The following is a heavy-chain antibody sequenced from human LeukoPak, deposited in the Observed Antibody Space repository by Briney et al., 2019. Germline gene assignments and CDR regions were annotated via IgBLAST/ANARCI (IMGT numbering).Heavy chain of an antibody. V-gene: IGHV4-59*01. CDR1: GGSISSYY. J-gene: IGHJ5*02. CDR3: AREDGERWFDP. Sequence: SETLSLTCTVSGGSISSYYWSWIRQPPGKGLEWIGYIYYSGSTNYNPSPKSRVTISVDTSKNQFSLKLSSVTAADTAVYYCAREDGERWFDPWGQGTLVTVSS. CDR2: IYYSGST. D-gene: IGHD4-17*01.